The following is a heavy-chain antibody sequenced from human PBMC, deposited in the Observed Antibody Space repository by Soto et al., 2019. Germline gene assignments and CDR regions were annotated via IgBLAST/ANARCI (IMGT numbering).Heavy chain of an antibody. CDR3: AKDRMGAGVRGYFDY. Sequence: QVQLVESGGGVVQPGKSLRLFCAGSGFTFSSYGMDWVRQAPGKGLEWVAAISYDGSNKYYADSVKGRFTISRDNSKNTLYLQMSSLRADDTAVYYCAKDRMGAGVRGYFDYWGQGTLVTVSS. D-gene: IGHD3-10*01. CDR2: ISYDGSNK. V-gene: IGHV3-30*18. CDR1: GFTFSSYG. J-gene: IGHJ4*02.